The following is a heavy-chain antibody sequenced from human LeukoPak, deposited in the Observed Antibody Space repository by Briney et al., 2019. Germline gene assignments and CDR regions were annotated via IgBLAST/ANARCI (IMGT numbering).Heavy chain of an antibody. D-gene: IGHD3-3*01. CDR3: ARRGSEWNSYFYPMDV. Sequence: GGSLRLSCAASGFTFSSYAMHWVRQAPGKGLEWVSGISGSDASTFYADSVMGRFTISRDNSMNTLYLQMNNVRAEDAAIYFCARRGSEWNSYFYPMDVWGQGTTVTVSS. CDR2: ISGSDAST. CDR1: GFTFSSYA. J-gene: IGHJ6*02. V-gene: IGHV3-23*01.